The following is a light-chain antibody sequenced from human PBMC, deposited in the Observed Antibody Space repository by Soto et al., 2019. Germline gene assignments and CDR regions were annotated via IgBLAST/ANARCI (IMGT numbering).Light chain of an antibody. CDR3: QQYCQQYGSAPPSWT. V-gene: IGKV3-20*01. J-gene: IGKJ1*01. CDR2: GAS. Sequence: EPVLTQSPGTLSLSPGERATLSCRASQTVSSSYLAWYQQKPGQAPRLLIYGASSRATGIPDRFSVSGSGTGFPLTISRLEPEDFAVYYCQQYCQQYGSAPPSWTFGQGTRVEIK. CDR1: QTVSSSY.